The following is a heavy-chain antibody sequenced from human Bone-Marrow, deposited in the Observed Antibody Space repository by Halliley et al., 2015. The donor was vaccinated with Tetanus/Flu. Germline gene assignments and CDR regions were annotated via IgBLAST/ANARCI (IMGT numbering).Heavy chain of an antibody. Sequence: CADSGFTVSSNFMTWVRQAPGKGLECVSVLYRDGRTNYADSVKGRFTISRDTSKNTLSLQMNSLRVEDTAVYYCARDVFIPDGYWGQGTLVTVSS. CDR2: LYRDGRT. V-gene: IGHV3-53*01. J-gene: IGHJ4*02. D-gene: IGHD3-16*02. CDR3: ARDVFIPDGY. CDR1: GFTVSSNF.